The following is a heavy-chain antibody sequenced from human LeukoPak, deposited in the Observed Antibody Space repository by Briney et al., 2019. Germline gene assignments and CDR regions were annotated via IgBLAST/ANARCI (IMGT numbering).Heavy chain of an antibody. CDR2: LRGKAYGGTT. V-gene: IGHV3-49*04. CDR3: ARVDGYNSEGGY. D-gene: IGHD5-24*01. CDR1: GFIFADYA. J-gene: IGHJ4*02. Sequence: PGGSLRLSCTASGFIFADYAMTWVRQAPGKGLEWVGSLRGKAYGGTTQYAASVKGRFTISRDDSKSIAYLQMNSLRAEDTAVYYCARVDGYNSEGGYWGQGTLVTASS.